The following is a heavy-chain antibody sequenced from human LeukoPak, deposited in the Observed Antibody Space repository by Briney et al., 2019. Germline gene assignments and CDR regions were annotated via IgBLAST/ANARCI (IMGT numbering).Heavy chain of an antibody. D-gene: IGHD7-27*01. V-gene: IGHV3-21*01. CDR3: AREGNWGRYFDY. J-gene: IGHJ4*02. Sequence: GGSLRLSCAASGFTFSSYSMNWVRQAPGKGLEWVSSISSSSSYIYYADSVEGRFTISRDNAKNSLYLQMNSLRAEDTAVYYCAREGNWGRYFDYWGQGTLVTVSS. CDR2: ISSSSSYI. CDR1: GFTFSSYS.